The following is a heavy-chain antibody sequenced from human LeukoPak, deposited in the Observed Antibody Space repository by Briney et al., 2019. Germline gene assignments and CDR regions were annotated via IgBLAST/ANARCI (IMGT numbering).Heavy chain of an antibody. CDR1: GGSISSSSYY. Sequence: SETLSLTCTVSGGSISSSSYYWGWIRQPPGKGLEWIGSIYYSGSTYYNPSLKSRVTISVDTSKNQFSLKLSSVTAADTAVYYCARHGPEMYSYGPQPFDYWGQGTLVTVSS. CDR2: IYYSGST. D-gene: IGHD5-18*01. CDR3: ARHGPEMYSYGPQPFDY. V-gene: IGHV4-39*01. J-gene: IGHJ4*02.